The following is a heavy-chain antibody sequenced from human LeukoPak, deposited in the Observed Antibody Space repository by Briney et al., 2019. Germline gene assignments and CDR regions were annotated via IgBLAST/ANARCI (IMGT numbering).Heavy chain of an antibody. Sequence: GGSLRLSCAASGFTFSSYSMNWVRQAPGKGLEWISYISSSSSTIYYADSVKGRFTISRDNSKNTLYLQMNSLRAEDTAMYYCTKAPPGKFDPWGQGTLVTVSS. J-gene: IGHJ5*02. CDR1: GFTFSSYS. CDR3: TKAPPGKFDP. D-gene: IGHD3-10*01. CDR2: ISSSSSTI. V-gene: IGHV3-48*01.